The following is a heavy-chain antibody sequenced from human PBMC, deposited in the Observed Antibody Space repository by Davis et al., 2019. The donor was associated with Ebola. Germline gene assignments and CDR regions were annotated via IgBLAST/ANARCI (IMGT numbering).Heavy chain of an antibody. V-gene: IGHV4-39*01. CDR1: GGSISSSSYY. CDR2: IYYSGST. D-gene: IGHD3-10*01. CDR3: ARSMVRGGLYYFDY. J-gene: IGHJ4*02. Sequence: SETLSLTCTVSGGSISSSSYYWGWIRQPPGKGLEWIGSIYYSGSTYYNPFLKSRVTISVDTSKNQFSLKLSSVTAADTAVYYCARSMVRGGLYYFDYWGQGTLVTVSS.